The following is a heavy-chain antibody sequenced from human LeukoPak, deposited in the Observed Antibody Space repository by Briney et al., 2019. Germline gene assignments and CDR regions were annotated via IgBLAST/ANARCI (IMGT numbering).Heavy chain of an antibody. Sequence: SETLSLTCTVSGGSISSYYWSWIRQPPGKGLEWIGYIYYSGSTNYNPSLKSRVTISVDTSKNQFSLKLSSVTAADTAVYYCARDDYGSGILGYWGQGILVTVSS. D-gene: IGHD3-10*01. V-gene: IGHV4-59*01. J-gene: IGHJ4*02. CDR2: IYYSGST. CDR1: GGSISSYY. CDR3: ARDDYGSGILGY.